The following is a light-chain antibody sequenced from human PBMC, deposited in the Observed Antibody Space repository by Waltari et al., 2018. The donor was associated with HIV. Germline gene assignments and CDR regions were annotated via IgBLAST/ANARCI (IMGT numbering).Light chain of an antibody. V-gene: IGLV1-47*01. CDR3: VGWEGRLRGYF. CDR2: KNY. Sequence: QSVLSQPPSASGTPGQTVTIPCSGSSSNIGNDNVSWDQQHPGMTPKLLIHKNYQGPLAGPARFGGPKSGTAALLALGGARSEEWADYYCVGWEGRLRGYFFGAGTKVTVL. CDR1: SSNIGNDN. J-gene: IGLJ1*01.